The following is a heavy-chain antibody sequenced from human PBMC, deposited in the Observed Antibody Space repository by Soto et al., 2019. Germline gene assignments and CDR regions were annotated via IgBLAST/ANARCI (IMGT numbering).Heavy chain of an antibody. CDR1: GGSFSGYY. J-gene: IGHJ1*01. Sequence: PSETLSLTCAVYGGSFSGYYWSWIRQPPGKGLEWIGEINHSGSTNYNPSLKSRVTISVDTSKNQFSLKLSSVTAADTAVYYCARGIAAAGTYFQHWGQGTLVTVSS. D-gene: IGHD6-13*01. V-gene: IGHV4-34*01. CDR3: ARGIAAAGTYFQH. CDR2: INHSGST.